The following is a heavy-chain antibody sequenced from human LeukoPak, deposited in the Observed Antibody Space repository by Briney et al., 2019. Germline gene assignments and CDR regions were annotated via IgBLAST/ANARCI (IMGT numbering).Heavy chain of an antibody. CDR2: IIPIFGTA. Sequence: SVKVSCKASGGTFSSYAISWVRQAPGQGLEWMGGIIPIFGTANYAQRFQGRVTITADKSTSTASMELSSLRSEDTAVYYCARPLYDFWSGYPYYYMDVWGKGTTVTVSS. CDR3: ARPLYDFWSGYPYYYMDV. CDR1: GGTFSSYA. D-gene: IGHD3-3*01. J-gene: IGHJ6*03. V-gene: IGHV1-69*06.